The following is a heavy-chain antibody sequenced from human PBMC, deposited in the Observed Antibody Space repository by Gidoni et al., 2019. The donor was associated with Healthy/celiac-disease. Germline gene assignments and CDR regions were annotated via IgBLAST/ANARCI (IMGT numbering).Heavy chain of an antibody. CDR3: AKEVGAKGS. CDR2: GST. J-gene: IGHJ4*02. Sequence: GSTYYADSVKGRFTISRDNSKNTLYLQMNSLRAEETAVYYCAKEVGAKGSWGQGALVTVSS. D-gene: IGHD1-26*01. V-gene: IGHV3-23*01.